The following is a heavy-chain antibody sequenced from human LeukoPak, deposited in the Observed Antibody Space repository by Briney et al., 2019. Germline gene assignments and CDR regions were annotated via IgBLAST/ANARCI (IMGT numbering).Heavy chain of an antibody. CDR3: ARGQRRHIDMAPSFDY. V-gene: IGHV3-23*01. CDR1: GFIFSSHG. D-gene: IGHD5-24*01. Sequence: GGTLRPSCAASGFIFSSHGMNWVRQAPGKGLEWVSGISPSGDITYYADSVKGRFTISRDNSKNTLYLLMNSLRAEDTAVYYCARGQRRHIDMAPSFDYWGQGTLVTVSS. J-gene: IGHJ4*02. CDR2: ISPSGDIT.